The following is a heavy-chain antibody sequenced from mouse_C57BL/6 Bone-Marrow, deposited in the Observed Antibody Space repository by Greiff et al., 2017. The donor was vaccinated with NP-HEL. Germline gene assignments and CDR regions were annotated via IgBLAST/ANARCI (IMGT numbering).Heavy chain of an antibody. J-gene: IGHJ3*01. CDR2: IYPGSGST. V-gene: IGHV1-55*01. D-gene: IGHD2-2*01. Sequence: QVQLQQPGAELVKPGASVKMSCKASGYTFTSYWITWVKQRPGQGLEWIGDIYPGSGSTNYNEKFKSKATLTVDTSSSTAYMQLSSLTSEDSAVYYCARKGAYGYPWFAYWGRGTLVTVSA. CDR1: GYTFTSYW. CDR3: ARKGAYGYPWFAY.